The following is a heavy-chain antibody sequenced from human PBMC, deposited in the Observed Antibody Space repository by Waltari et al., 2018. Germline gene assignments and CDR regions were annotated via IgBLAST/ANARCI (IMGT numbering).Heavy chain of an antibody. J-gene: IGHJ3*02. Sequence: QVQLVQSGAEVKKPGASVKVSCQVSGYTLTELSMHWVRQAPGKGLEWMGGFEPEDGETTYAQKFQGRVTMTEDTSTDTAYMELSSLRSEDTAVYYCASQPHIKPPQDAFDIWGQGTMVTVSS. CDR3: ASQPHIKPPQDAFDI. D-gene: IGHD2-2*01. CDR1: GYTLTELS. V-gene: IGHV1-24*01. CDR2: FEPEDGET.